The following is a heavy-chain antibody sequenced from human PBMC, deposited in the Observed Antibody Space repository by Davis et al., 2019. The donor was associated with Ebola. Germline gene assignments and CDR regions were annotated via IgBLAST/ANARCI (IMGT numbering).Heavy chain of an antibody. CDR2: IYYSGST. Sequence: SETLSLTCTVSGGSISSGDYYWSWIRQPPGKGLEWIGYIYYSGSTNYNPSLKSRVTISVDTSKNQFSLKLSSVTAADTAVYYCAGRSSWYYFDYWGQGTLVTVSS. D-gene: IGHD6-13*01. CDR3: AGRSSWYYFDY. V-gene: IGHV4-61*08. CDR1: GGSISSGDYY. J-gene: IGHJ4*02.